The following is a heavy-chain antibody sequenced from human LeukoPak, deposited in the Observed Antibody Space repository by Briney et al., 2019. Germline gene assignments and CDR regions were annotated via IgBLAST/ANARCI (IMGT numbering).Heavy chain of an antibody. V-gene: IGHV3-23*01. D-gene: IGHD6-6*01. CDR2: ISGSGRST. CDR3: ARTEYSSSWVGDY. CDR1: GFTFSRYA. Sequence: GGSLRLSCAASGFTFSRYAMSWVRQAPGKGLEWVSAISGSGRSTYYADSVKGRFTISRDNSKNTLYLQMNSLRAEDTAVYYCARTEYSSSWVGDYWGQGTLVTVSS. J-gene: IGHJ4*02.